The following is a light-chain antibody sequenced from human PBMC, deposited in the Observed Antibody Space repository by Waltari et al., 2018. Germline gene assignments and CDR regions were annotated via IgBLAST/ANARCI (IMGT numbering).Light chain of an antibody. V-gene: IGLV2-18*02. Sequence: QSALTQPPSVSGSPGQSVTISCTSTRSAIVTYNRVSWYQQSPGTAPKVIIYEVSNRPSGVPDRFSGSKSGNTASLTISGLQPEDEADYYCNSYTNSNTYVFGTGTKVSVL. CDR3: NSYTNSNTYV. CDR1: RSAIVTYNR. CDR2: EVS. J-gene: IGLJ1*01.